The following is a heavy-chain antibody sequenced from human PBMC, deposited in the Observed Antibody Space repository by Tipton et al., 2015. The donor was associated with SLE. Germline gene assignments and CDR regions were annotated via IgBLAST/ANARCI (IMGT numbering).Heavy chain of an antibody. V-gene: IGHV1-69*05. Sequence: QSGPKVKKPGSSVKVSCKASGGTFSRYAINWVRQAPGQGLEWMGGITPIFNTAKYAQKFQGRVTITTDESTSTAYMELSSLRSEDTAVYYCARGWTEVGATPSPYGYWGQGTLVTVSS. CDR3: ARGWTEVGATPSPYGY. J-gene: IGHJ4*02. CDR2: ITPIFNTA. D-gene: IGHD1-26*01. CDR1: GGTFSRYA.